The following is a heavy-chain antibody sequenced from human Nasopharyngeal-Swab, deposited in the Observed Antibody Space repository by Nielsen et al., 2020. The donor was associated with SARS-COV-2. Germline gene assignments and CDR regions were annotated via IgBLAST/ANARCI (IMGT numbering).Heavy chain of an antibody. Sequence: GESLKISCVVSGFTFSTYTMSWVRQAPGKGLEWVSTVSGGSGSTTKYADSVKGRFTISRDDSKATLYLQMINLRAEDTAVYYCANPWGSGWFYSDSWGQGTLVTASS. CDR2: VSGGSGSTT. V-gene: IGHV3-23*01. D-gene: IGHD6-19*01. J-gene: IGHJ4*02. CDR1: GFTFSTYT. CDR3: ANPWGSGWFYSDS.